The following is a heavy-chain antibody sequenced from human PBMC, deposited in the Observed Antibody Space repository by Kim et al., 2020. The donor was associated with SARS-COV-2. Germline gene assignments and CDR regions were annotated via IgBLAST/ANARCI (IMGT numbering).Heavy chain of an antibody. J-gene: IGHJ4*02. Sequence: VKGRITNSRDNAKNSLYLQMNSLRAEDTALYYCAKDIRYYYDSSGYYDYWGQGTLVTVSS. CDR3: AKDIRYYYDSSGYYDY. D-gene: IGHD3-22*01. V-gene: IGHV3-9*01.